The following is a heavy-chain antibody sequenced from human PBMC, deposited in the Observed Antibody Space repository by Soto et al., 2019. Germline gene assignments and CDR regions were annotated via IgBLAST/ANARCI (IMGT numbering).Heavy chain of an antibody. CDR2: ISSSSSTI. CDR3: ARDLGYYDFWSGYLGEQLPDY. D-gene: IGHD3-3*01. CDR1: GFTFSSYS. Sequence: GGSLRLSCAASGFTFSSYSMNWVRQAPGKGLEWVSYISSSSSTIYYADTVKGRFTISRDNAKNSMYLQMNSLRNEYTAVYYCARDLGYYDFWSGYLGEQLPDYWGQGTLVTVSS. J-gene: IGHJ4*02. V-gene: IGHV3-48*02.